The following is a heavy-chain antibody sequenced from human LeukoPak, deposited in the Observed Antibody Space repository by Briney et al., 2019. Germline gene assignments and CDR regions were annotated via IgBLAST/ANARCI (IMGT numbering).Heavy chain of an antibody. Sequence: SQTLSLTCTVSGGSISSGSYYWSWIRQPAGKGLEWIGRIYTSGSTNYNPTLKSRVTISVDTSKNQFSLKLSSVTAADTAVYYCARGTSIAVLFDYWGQGTLVTVSS. V-gene: IGHV4-61*02. CDR3: ARGTSIAVLFDY. CDR1: GGSISSGSYY. CDR2: IYTSGST. D-gene: IGHD6-6*01. J-gene: IGHJ4*02.